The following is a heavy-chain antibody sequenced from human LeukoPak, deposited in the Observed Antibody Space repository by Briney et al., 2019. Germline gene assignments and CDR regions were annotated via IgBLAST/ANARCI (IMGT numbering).Heavy chain of an antibody. J-gene: IGHJ3*02. D-gene: IGHD2-2*01. CDR3: AKPAFLDCSSTSCAWVASDI. Sequence: GGSLRLSCAASGFTFSSYGMHWVRQAPGKGLEWVAVISYDGRNKYYADSVKGRFTISRDNSKNTLYLQMNSLRAEDTAVYYCAKPAFLDCSSTSCAWVASDIWGQGTMVTVSS. CDR1: GFTFSSYG. V-gene: IGHV3-30*18. CDR2: ISYDGRNK.